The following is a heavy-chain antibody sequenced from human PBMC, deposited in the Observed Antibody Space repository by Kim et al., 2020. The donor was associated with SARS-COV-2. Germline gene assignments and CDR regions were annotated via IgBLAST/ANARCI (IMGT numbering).Heavy chain of an antibody. CDR3: ARGLPRSWFDP. CDR2: I. V-gene: IGHV3-21*01. J-gene: IGHJ5*02. Sequence: IYYADSVKGRFTISRDNAKNSLYLQMNSLRAEDTAVYYCARGLPRSWFDPWGQGTLVTVSS.